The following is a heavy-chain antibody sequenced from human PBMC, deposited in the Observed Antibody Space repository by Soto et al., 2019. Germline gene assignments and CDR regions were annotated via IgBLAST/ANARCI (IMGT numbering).Heavy chain of an antibody. D-gene: IGHD2-15*01. V-gene: IGHV1-69*13. CDR2: FSPIFGAP. CDR1: GGTFRSYS. J-gene: IGHJ6*02. CDR3: ARDTQVGPPNYYYYYGMDV. Sequence: ASVKVSCKASGGTFRSYSFSWVRQTPGQGFEWMGGFSPIFGAPNYAQSFLDRVTIAADDFRGTAYMELRSLRSDDTAVYYCARDTQVGPPNYYYYYGMDVWGQGTTVTVSS.